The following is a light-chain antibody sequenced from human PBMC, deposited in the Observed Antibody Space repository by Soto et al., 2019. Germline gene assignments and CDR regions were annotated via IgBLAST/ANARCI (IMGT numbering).Light chain of an antibody. Sequence: DLQMTQSPSTLSASVGDRVTITCRASQSISSWLAWYQQKPGKAPKLLIYKASSLESGVPSRFSGSGSGTEFTLTISSLQPDDFATYYCQQHKGTFGQGTKLEIK. J-gene: IGKJ2*01. CDR1: QSISSW. V-gene: IGKV1-5*03. CDR3: QQHKGT. CDR2: KAS.